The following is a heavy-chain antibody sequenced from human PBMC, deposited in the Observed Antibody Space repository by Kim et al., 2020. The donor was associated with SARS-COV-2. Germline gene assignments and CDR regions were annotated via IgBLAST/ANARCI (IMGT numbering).Heavy chain of an antibody. Sequence: SETLSLTCAVYGGSFSGYYWSWIRQPPGKGLEWIGEINHSGSTNYNPSLKSRVTISVDTSKNQFSLKLSSVTAADTAVYYCARGKRARPAPRTTGGGWFDPWGQGTLVTVSS. D-gene: IGHD2-8*02. CDR1: GGSFSGYY. CDR3: ARGKRARPAPRTTGGGWFDP. V-gene: IGHV4-34*01. CDR2: INHSGST. J-gene: IGHJ5*02.